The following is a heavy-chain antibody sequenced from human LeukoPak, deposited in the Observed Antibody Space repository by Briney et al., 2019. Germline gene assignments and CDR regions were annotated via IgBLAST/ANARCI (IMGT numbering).Heavy chain of an antibody. V-gene: IGHV4-34*01. CDR3: ARASAGLGSGSYSP. CDR1: GGSFSGYY. CDR2: INHSGST. Sequence: SETLSLTCAVYGGSFSGYYWSWIRQPPGKGLEWIGEINHSGSTNYNPSLKSRVTISVDTSKNQSSLKLSSVTAADTAVYYCARASAGLGSGSYSPWGQGTLVTVSS. D-gene: IGHD3-10*01. J-gene: IGHJ5*02.